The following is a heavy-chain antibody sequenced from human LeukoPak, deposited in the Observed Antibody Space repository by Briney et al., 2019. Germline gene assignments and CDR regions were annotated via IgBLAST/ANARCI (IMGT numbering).Heavy chain of an antibody. CDR1: GFTFSSYA. D-gene: IGHD2-2*01. Sequence: PGGSLRLSCAASGFTFSSYAMSWVRQAPGKGLEWVSSISGSGGSIYYADSVKGRFTISRDNSKNTLYLQMNSLRAEDTAVYYCAKSTRRIPAATMGFDYWGQGTLVTVSS. CDR2: ISGSGGSI. CDR3: AKSTRRIPAATMGFDY. J-gene: IGHJ4*02. V-gene: IGHV3-23*01.